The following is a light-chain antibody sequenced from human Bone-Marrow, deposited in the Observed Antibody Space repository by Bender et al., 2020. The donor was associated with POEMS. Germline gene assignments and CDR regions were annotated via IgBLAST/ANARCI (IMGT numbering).Light chain of an antibody. J-gene: IGLJ2*01. CDR2: EVI. CDR1: GSNVESYNL. CDR3: CSFALTVL. V-gene: IGLV2-23*02. Sequence: QSALTQPASVSGSPGQSITISCTGFGSNVESYNLVSWYQHLPGKAPKLLIYEVIKRPSGVSSRFSASQSANTASLTISGLQADDEAVYYCCSFALTVLFGGGTRLTVL.